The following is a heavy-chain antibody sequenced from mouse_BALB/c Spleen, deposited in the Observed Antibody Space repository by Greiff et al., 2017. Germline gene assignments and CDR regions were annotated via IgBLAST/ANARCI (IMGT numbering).Heavy chain of an antibody. CDR2: ISYSGST. CDR1: GYSITSDYA. D-gene: IGHD1-1*01. J-gene: IGHJ4*01. Sequence: EVHLVESGPGLVKPSQSLSLTCTVTGYSITSDYAWNWIRQFPGNKLEWMGYISYSGSTSYNPSLKSRISITRDTSKNQFFLQLNSVTTEDTATYYCASLGYYGYAMDYWGQGTSVTVSS. CDR3: ASLGYYGYAMDY. V-gene: IGHV3-2*02.